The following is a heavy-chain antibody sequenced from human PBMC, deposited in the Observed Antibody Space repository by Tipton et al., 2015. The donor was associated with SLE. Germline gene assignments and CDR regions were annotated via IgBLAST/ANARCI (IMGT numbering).Heavy chain of an antibody. V-gene: IGHV3-7*01. CDR1: GFTFSTYW. J-gene: IGHJ3*02. CDR2: IKQDGNEV. CDR3: ARDLSPADASDGDHWFDALDI. D-gene: IGHD2-21*01. Sequence: SLRLSCAASGFTFSTYWMSWVRQAPGKGLEWVANIKQDGNEVHYADSVRGRFTLSRDSDKNSLSLFMYSLRVEDTGVYYCARDLSPADASDGDHWFDALDIWGQGTLVTVSS.